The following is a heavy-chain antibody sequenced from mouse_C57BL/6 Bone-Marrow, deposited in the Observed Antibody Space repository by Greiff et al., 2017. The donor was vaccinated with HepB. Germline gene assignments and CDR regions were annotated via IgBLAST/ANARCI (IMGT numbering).Heavy chain of an antibody. V-gene: IGHV1-54*01. J-gene: IGHJ1*03. Sequence: VKLQESGAELVRPGTSVKVSCKASGYAFTNYLIEWVKQRPGQGLEWIGVINPGSGGTNYNEKFKGKATLTADKSSSTAYMQLSSLTSEDSAVYFCASDYYGSSYEWYFDVWGTGTTVTVSS. CDR2: INPGSGGT. D-gene: IGHD1-1*01. CDR1: GYAFTNYL. CDR3: ASDYYGSSYEWYFDV.